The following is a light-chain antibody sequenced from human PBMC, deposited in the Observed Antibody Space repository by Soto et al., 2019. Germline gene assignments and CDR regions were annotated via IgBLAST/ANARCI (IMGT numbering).Light chain of an antibody. Sequence: QSVLTQPPSVSAAPGQKVTVSCSGSRANIGNNYVSLYQHLPGTAPKLLIYDNDKRPSAIPDRFSASKSGTSATLGITGLQTGDEADYYCEAWDSSLSAGVFGGGTKVTVL. J-gene: IGLJ3*02. CDR3: EAWDSSLSAGV. CDR2: DND. CDR1: RANIGNNY. V-gene: IGLV1-51*01.